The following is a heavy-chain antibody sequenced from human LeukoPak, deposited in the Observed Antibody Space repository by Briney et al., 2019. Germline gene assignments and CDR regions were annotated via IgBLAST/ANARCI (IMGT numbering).Heavy chain of an antibody. V-gene: IGHV1-2*02. Sequence: ASVKVSCKASGYTFTGYYIHWVRQAPRQGLEWMGWINPNSGGTNYAQKFQGRVTMTRDTSISTAYMELSRLRSDDTAVYYCARDLDSIASDYWGQGTLVTVSS. D-gene: IGHD6-6*01. CDR3: ARDLDSIASDY. J-gene: IGHJ4*02. CDR2: INPNSGGT. CDR1: GYTFTGYY.